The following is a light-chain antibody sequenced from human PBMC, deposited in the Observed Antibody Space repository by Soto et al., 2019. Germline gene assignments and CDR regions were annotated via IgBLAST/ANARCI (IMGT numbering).Light chain of an antibody. CDR3: SSYTRSSTYV. CDR2: DVS. CDR1: TSDIGSYNY. J-gene: IGLJ1*01. V-gene: IGLV2-14*01. Sequence: QSALTQPASVSGSPGQSITITCTGTTSDIGSYNYVSWYLQDPGKAPKLIIYDVSYRPSGVSNRFSGSKSGNTASLTISALQAEDEVDYCSSYTRSSTYVFGTGTKVTVL.